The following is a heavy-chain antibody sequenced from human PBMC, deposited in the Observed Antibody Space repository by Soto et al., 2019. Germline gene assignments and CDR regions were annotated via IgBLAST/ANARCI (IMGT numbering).Heavy chain of an antibody. V-gene: IGHV1-2*02. J-gene: IGHJ4*02. CDR1: GYTFIDYH. CDR2: INPNSGDT. CDR3: ARDPSNFYDSSALIDY. D-gene: IGHD3-22*01. Sequence: QVQLVQSGTEVKKPGASVKVSCKASGYTFIDYHMHWVRQAPGQGLEWMGWINPNSGDTNYAQKFQGRVTLTRDTSIRTAYMELSGLRSDDTAVYYCARDPSNFYDSSALIDYWGQGTLVTVSS.